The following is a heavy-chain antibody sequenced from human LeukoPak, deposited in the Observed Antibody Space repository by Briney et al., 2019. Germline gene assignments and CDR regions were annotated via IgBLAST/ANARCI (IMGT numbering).Heavy chain of an antibody. CDR1: GGTFSSYA. CDR2: IIPIFGTA. CDR3: ARNQPIVVVPAARYYYYYMDV. V-gene: IGHV1-69*13. D-gene: IGHD2-2*01. Sequence: EASVKVSCKASGGTFSSYAISWVRQAPGQGLEWMGGIIPIFGTANYAQKFQGRVTITADESTSTAYMELSSLRSEDTAVYYCARNQPIVVVPAARYYYYYMDVWGKGTTVTVSS. J-gene: IGHJ6*03.